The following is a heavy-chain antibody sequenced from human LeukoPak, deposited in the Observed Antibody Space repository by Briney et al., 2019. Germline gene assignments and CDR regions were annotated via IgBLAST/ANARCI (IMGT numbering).Heavy chain of an antibody. D-gene: IGHD3-10*01. CDR3: AKDQLPGYYGSGSRYYGLDV. V-gene: IGHV3-30*18. J-gene: IGHJ6*02. CDR2: IIYDGTSR. CDR1: GFSFRTYD. Sequence: AGSLRLSCAASGFSFRTYDMHWVRQSPEKGMEWVAVIIYDGTSRYYGDSVKGRFTISRDNSKNTLFLEMNSLRPEDTAVYYCAKDQLPGYYGSGSRYYGLDVWGQGTTVTVSS.